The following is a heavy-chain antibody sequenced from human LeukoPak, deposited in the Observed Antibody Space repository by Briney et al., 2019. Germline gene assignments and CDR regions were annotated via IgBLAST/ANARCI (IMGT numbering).Heavy chain of an antibody. Sequence: GGSLRLSCAASGFTVSSNYMSWVRQAPGKGLEWVSVIHSGGSTYYADSVKGRFTISRDNSKNTLYLQMNSLRAEDTAVYYCAREWRTVDAFDIWGQGTMVTVSS. CDR2: IHSGGST. CDR1: GFTVSSNY. CDR3: AREWRTVDAFDI. V-gene: IGHV3-53*01. D-gene: IGHD3-3*01. J-gene: IGHJ3*02.